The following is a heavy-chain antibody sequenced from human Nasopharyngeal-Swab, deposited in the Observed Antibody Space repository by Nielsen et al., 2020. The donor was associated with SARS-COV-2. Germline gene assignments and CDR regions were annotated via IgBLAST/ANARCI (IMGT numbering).Heavy chain of an antibody. V-gene: IGHV3-48*02. Sequence: GGPLRLSCAASEFTMSRNGMHWVRQAPGKGLEWVAYISSSSSTSYYADSVKGRFTISRDNPKNSLYLQMNSLRDEDTALYYCARDVAIVGATLENWGQGTLVTVSS. CDR2: ISSSSSTS. J-gene: IGHJ4*02. CDR1: EFTMSRNG. D-gene: IGHD1-26*01. CDR3: ARDVAIVGATLEN.